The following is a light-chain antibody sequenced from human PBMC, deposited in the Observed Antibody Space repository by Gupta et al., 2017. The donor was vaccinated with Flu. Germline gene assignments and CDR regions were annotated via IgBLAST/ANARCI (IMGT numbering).Light chain of an antibody. CDR1: SNDVGSSNR. CDR3: SSHAGRVTWV. J-gene: IGLJ1*01. V-gene: IGLV2-11*01. CDR2: DVT. Sequence: QSAPTQPRSVSGSPGQSVTISCTGTSNDVGSSNRVSWYEQRPGKAPKLILYDVTERPSGVPDRFSGSKSGNTASLTISGVQADDEADYYCSSHAGRVTWVFGTGTTVTVL.